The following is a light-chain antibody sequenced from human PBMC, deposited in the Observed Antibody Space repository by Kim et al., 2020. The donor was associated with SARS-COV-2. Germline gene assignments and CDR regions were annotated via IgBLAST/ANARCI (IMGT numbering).Light chain of an antibody. Sequence: EIVLTQSPGTLSLSPGERATLSCRASQSVSSNYLAWYQQKPAQAPRLLIYGASSRATGIPDRFSGSGSGTDFTLTISSLEPEDFAVYYCQQRDSWRITFGQGTRLEIK. CDR1: QSVSSNY. J-gene: IGKJ5*01. V-gene: IGKV3D-20*02. CDR3: QQRDSWRIT. CDR2: GAS.